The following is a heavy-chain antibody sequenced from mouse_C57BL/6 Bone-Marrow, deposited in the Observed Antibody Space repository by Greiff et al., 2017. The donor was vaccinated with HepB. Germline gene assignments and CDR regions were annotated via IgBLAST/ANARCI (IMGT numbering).Heavy chain of an antibody. D-gene: IGHD1-1*01. V-gene: IGHV1-5*01. J-gene: IGHJ1*03. CDR2: IYPGNSDT. CDR1: GYTFTSYW. Sequence: VQLQQSGTVLARPGASVKMSCKTSGYTFTSYWMHWVKQRPGQGLEWIVAIYPGNSDTSYNQKFKGKAKLTAVTSASTAYMELSSLTNEDSAVYYGTRRPPYDGSTQGYYEVWGTGTTVTVSS. CDR3: TRRPPYDGSTQGYYEV.